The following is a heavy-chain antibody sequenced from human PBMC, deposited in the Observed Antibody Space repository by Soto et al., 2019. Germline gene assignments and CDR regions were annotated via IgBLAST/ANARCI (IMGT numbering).Heavy chain of an antibody. D-gene: IGHD6-13*01. V-gene: IGHV4-59*08. J-gene: IGHJ6*03. CDR2: IYYSGST. CDR3: ARRTAAYYYYSMDV. CDR1: GGSISSYY. Sequence: SETLSLTCTVSGGSISSYYWSWIRQPPGKGLEWIGYIYYSGSTNYTPSLKSRVTISVDTPKNQFSLKLSSVTAADTAVYYCARRTAAYYYYSMDVWGKGTTVTVSS.